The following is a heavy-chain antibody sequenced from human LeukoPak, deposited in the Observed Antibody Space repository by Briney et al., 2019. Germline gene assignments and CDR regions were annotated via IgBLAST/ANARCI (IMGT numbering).Heavy chain of an antibody. CDR3: ARDCSGGSCYGAFDI. CDR2: IYDSGST. CDR1: GASIRSGDYY. D-gene: IGHD2-15*01. V-gene: IGHV4-30-4*01. Sequence: SETLSLTCTVSGASIRSGDYYWSWLRQPPGKGLEWIGYIYDSGSTYYNPSLKSRITISVDTSENRFSLKLSSVTATDTAVYYCARDCSGGSCYGAFDIWGQGTMVTVSS. J-gene: IGHJ3*02.